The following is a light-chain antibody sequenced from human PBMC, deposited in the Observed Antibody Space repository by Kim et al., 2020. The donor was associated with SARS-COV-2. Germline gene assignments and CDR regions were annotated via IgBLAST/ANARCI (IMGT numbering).Light chain of an antibody. CDR3: QQFTS. J-gene: IGKJ2*01. CDR1: QSISSW. CDR2: KAS. V-gene: IGKV1-5*03. Sequence: PSTLSASVGDTVTITGRASQSISSWMAWYQQKPGKAPKLLLYKASTLQSGVPSRFSGSESGTEFTLTISSLQPDDFATYYCQQFTSFGQGTKLEI.